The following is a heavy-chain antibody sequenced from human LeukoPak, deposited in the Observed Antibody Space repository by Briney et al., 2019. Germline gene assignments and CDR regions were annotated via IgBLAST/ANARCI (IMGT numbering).Heavy chain of an antibody. Sequence: GGSLTLSCAASRFTLCSYAMIWARPAPGKGLEGVSTISGSGGSTYCADSVKARFTISRDNTKNTLYLQMNSVRAEDTAVYYCAKGGDGYNFDYWGQGTLVTVSS. D-gene: IGHD5-24*01. V-gene: IGHV3-23*01. CDR2: ISGSGGST. CDR3: AKGGDGYNFDY. J-gene: IGHJ4*02. CDR1: RFTLCSYA.